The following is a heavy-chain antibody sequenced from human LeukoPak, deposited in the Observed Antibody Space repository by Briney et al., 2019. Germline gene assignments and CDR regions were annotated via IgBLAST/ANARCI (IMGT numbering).Heavy chain of an antibody. D-gene: IGHD3-9*01. J-gene: IGHJ5*02. CDR3: ARVSLTGYYLS. Sequence: GASVKVSCKASGYTFTGYYMHWVRQAPGQGLEWMGRINPNSGGANYAQKFQGRVTMTRDTSISTAYMELSRLRSDDTAVYYCARVSLTGYYLSWGQGTLVTVSS. CDR2: INPNSGGA. V-gene: IGHV1-2*06. CDR1: GYTFTGYY.